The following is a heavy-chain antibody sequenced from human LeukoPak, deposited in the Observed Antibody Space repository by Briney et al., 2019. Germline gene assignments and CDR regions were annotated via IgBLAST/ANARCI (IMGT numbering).Heavy chain of an antibody. J-gene: IGHJ4*02. V-gene: IGHV4-39*01. CDR1: GGSMSSSSYY. D-gene: IGHD4-17*01. CDR3: ARHGTVTHRFDY. Sequence: SETLSLTCGVSGGSMSSSSYYWGWIRQPPGKGLEWIGSIYYSGSTYYNPSLKSRVTISVDSSKNQCSLKLSSVTAADTAVYYCARHGTVTHRFDYWGQGTLATVSS. CDR2: IYYSGST.